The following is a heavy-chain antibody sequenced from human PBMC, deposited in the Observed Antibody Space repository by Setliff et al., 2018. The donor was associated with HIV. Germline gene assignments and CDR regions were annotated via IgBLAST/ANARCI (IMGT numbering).Heavy chain of an antibody. V-gene: IGHV4-61*02. D-gene: IGHD6-19*01. CDR3: ARRIGGWIDY. J-gene: IGHJ4*02. CDR2: IYTSGST. Sequence: SETLSLTCTVSGGSISSGSYYWNWIRQPAGKGLEWIGRIYTSGSTNYNPSLKSRVTISVDTSKNQFSLKLSSVTAADTAVYYCARRIGGWIDYWGQGTLVTVSS. CDR1: GGSISSGSYY.